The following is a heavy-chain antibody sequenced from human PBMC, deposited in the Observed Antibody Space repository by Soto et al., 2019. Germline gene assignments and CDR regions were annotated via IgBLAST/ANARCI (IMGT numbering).Heavy chain of an antibody. Sequence: EVQLLESGGGLVQPGGSLRLSCAASGFTFSSYAMSWVRQAPGKGLEWVSAISGSGSTYYADSVKGRFTISRDNSKNPLYLQMNSLKAEDTAVYYCAKTPPIYSSSWYVDYWGQGTLVTVSS. J-gene: IGHJ4*02. CDR1: GFTFSSYA. CDR3: AKTPPIYSSSWYVDY. CDR2: ISGSGST. D-gene: IGHD6-13*01. V-gene: IGHV3-23*01.